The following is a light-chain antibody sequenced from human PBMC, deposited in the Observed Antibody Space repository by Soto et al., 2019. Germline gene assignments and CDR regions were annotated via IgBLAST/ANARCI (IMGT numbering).Light chain of an antibody. Sequence: QSVLTQPASVSASPGQSITISCTGTSSDVGGSNFVSWYQQHPGKPPKLIIYDVATRPSGVSNRFSGSKSGSTASLIISRLQTEDEADYYCVSFTSSTTYAFGCGTKLTVL. V-gene: IGLV2-14*03. J-gene: IGLJ1*01. CDR2: DVA. CDR3: VSFTSSTTYA. CDR1: SSDVGGSNF.